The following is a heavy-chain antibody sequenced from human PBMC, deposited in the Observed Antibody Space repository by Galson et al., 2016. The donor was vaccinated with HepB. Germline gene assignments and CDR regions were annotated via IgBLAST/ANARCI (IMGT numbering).Heavy chain of an antibody. CDR1: GFSLSTSGVG. D-gene: IGHD3-3*01. Sequence: PALVKPTQTLTLTCTFSGFSLSTSGVGVGWIRQPPGKALEWLALIYWDDDKRYSPSLKSRLTISKDTSKNQVVLTLTNMDPVDTATYYCARNHPSTIDFWSGYKDDNDDGWGQRTLVGVSS. CDR2: IYWDDDK. CDR3: ARNHPSTIDFWSGYKDDNDDG. J-gene: IGHJ4*02. V-gene: IGHV2-5*02.